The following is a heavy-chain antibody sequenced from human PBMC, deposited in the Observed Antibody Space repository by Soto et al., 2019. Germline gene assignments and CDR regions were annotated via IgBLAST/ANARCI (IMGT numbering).Heavy chain of an antibody. Sequence: PGGSLRLSCAASGFTFDDYAMHWVRQAPGKGLEWVSGISWNSGSIGYADSVKGRFTISRDNAKNSLYLQMNSLRAEDTALYYCAKASLRKYYFDYWGQGTLVTVSS. J-gene: IGHJ4*02. CDR1: GFTFDDYA. V-gene: IGHV3-9*01. CDR3: AKASLRKYYFDY. CDR2: ISWNSGSI.